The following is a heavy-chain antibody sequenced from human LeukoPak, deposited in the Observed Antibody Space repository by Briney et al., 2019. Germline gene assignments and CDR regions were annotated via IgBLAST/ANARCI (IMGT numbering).Heavy chain of an antibody. D-gene: IGHD6-13*01. CDR2: LSGGGGGP. CDR3: ARDINRGYSSSWGQAPGDY. Sequence: PGGSLRLSCAASGFTFSSYAMSWVRQAPGKGREWVSGLSGGGGGPYYADSVKGRFSISKDNSKNPLYLQMNSLRAEDTAVYYCARDINRGYSSSWGQAPGDYWGQGTLVTVSS. V-gene: IGHV3-23*01. CDR1: GFTFSSYA. J-gene: IGHJ4*02.